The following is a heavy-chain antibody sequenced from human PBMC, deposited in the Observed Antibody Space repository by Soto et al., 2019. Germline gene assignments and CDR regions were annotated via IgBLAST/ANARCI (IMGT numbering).Heavy chain of an antibody. Sequence: QLQESGSGPVKPSQTLTLTCAVSGGSISSGAYSWSWIRQPPGKGLEWIGYIYHTGSTYYNPSLESRFSISVDRSKNQFSLKLSSVTAADTAVYYCARVVDASGSFSDYWGQGTLVTVSS. CDR2: IYHTGST. CDR1: GGSISSGAYS. V-gene: IGHV4-30-2*01. J-gene: IGHJ4*02. CDR3: ARVVDASGSFSDY. D-gene: IGHD3-10*01.